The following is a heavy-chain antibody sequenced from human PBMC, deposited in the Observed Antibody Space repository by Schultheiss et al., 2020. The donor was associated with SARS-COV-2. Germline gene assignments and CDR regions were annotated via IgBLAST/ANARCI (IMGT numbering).Heavy chain of an antibody. CDR3: ARDRSGNWNYVGSDAFDI. J-gene: IGHJ3*02. Sequence: GGSLRLSCAASGFTFSSYAMSWVRQAPGKGLEWVSAISGSGGSTYYADSVKGRFTISRDNSKNTLYLQMNSLRAEDTAVYYCARDRSGNWNYVGSDAFDIWGQGTMVTVSS. D-gene: IGHD1-7*01. V-gene: IGHV3-23*01. CDR2: ISGSGGST. CDR1: GFTFSSYA.